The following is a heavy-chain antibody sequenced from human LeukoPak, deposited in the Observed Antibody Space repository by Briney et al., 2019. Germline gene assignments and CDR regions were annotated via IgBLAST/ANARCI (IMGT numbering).Heavy chain of an antibody. CDR1: GYTFSTYY. Sequence: ASVKVSCKTSGYTFSTYYMHWVRQAPGHGLEWLGIIHPTDGSTSYTQKIQGRVTMTRDTATGTVYLELSSLRSEDTAVYWCARANGGGLDYWGQGTLITVSS. CDR3: ARANGGGLDY. V-gene: IGHV1-46*01. J-gene: IGHJ4*02. CDR2: IHPTDGST. D-gene: IGHD3-10*01.